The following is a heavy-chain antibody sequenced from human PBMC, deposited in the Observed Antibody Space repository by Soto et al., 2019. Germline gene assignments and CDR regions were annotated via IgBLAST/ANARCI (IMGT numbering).Heavy chain of an antibody. V-gene: IGHV3-21*01. CDR1: GFTFSSCS. J-gene: IGHJ4*02. CDR2: ISSTSTYI. D-gene: IGHD6-19*01. CDR3: ARGGSGWSRDY. Sequence: GGSLRLSCAASGFTFSSCSMNWVRQTPGKGLEWVSSISSTSTYIYYADSVKGRFTISRDNAKNSLYLQMNSLRVEDTAVYYCARGGSGWSRDYWGQGTLVTVSS.